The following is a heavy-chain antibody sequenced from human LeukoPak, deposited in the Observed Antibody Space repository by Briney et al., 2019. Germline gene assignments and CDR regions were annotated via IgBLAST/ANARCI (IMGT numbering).Heavy chain of an antibody. J-gene: IGHJ6*03. V-gene: IGHV5-51*01. Sequence: SXXXSXXGSGYSXTSYWIGWVRQLPGKGLEWMGIIYPGDSDTRYSPSFQGQVTISADKSISTAYLQWSSLKASDTAMYYCARHEGPYYYMDVWGKGTTVTVSS. CDR2: IYPGDSDT. CDR3: ARHEGPYYYMDV. CDR1: GYSXTSYW.